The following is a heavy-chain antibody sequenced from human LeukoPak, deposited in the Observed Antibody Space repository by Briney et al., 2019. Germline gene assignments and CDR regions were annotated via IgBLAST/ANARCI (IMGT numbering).Heavy chain of an antibody. Sequence: GGSLRLSCAASGFSFNAYAMHWVRQCPGKVLEWVSCISSTSDSMDYADSVKGRFTISRDHAKNSLYLQMHSVRAENTAMYYCARRLEQWHADWYFDRWGRGTLVADSS. CDR2: ISSTSDSM. CDR1: GFSFNAYA. D-gene: IGHD6-19*01. CDR3: ARRLEQWHADWYFDR. V-gene: IGHV3-9*01. J-gene: IGHJ2*01.